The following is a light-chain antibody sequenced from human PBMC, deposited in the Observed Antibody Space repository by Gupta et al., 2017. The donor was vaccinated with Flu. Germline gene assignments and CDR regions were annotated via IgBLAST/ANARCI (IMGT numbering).Light chain of an antibody. CDR2: GAS. J-gene: IGKJ2*01. CDR1: QSVSSN. CDR3: QQYNNWASYT. Sequence: EIVMTQSQATLSVSPGERATLSCRASQSVSSNLAWYQQKPGQAPRLLIYGASTRATGIPARFSGSGSGTEFTLTISSLQSEDFAVYYCQQYNNWASYTFGQGTKLEIK. V-gene: IGKV3-15*01.